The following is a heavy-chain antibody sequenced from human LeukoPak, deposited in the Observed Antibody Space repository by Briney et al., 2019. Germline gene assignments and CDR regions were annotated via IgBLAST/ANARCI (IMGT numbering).Heavy chain of an antibody. Sequence: QTGGSLRLSCAASGFTFSSYWMTWVRQAPGKGLEWVANIKQDGGEKYYVDSVKGRFTISRDNAKNSLYLQMNSLRAEDTAVYYCARDDPERRFDYWGQGTLVTVSS. D-gene: IGHD1-1*01. CDR2: IKQDGGEK. CDR1: GFTFSSYW. V-gene: IGHV3-7*01. CDR3: ARDDPERRFDY. J-gene: IGHJ4*02.